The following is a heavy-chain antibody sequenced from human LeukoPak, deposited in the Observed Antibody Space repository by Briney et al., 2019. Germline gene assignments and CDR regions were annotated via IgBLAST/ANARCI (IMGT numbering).Heavy chain of an antibody. CDR3: AREAEGEGPNFDY. V-gene: IGHV3-53*01. CDR2: IYSGGST. CDR1: GFTISSNY. D-gene: IGHD3-16*01. J-gene: IGHJ4*02. Sequence: GGSLRLSCAASGFTISSNYMSWVRQAPGKGLEWVSVIYSGGSTYYADSVKGRFTISRDNSKNTLYLQMNSLRAEDTAVYYCAREAEGEGPNFDYWGQGTLVTVSS.